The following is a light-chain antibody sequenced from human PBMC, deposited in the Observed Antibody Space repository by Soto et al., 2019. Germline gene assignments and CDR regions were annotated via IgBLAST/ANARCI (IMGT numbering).Light chain of an antibody. CDR3: QQYGYSFWT. Sequence: TVLTQSPGTLSLSPCERATLSCRASQNVSSNLLVWYQQHPGQAPRLLIYSASSRATGIPDRFSGSGSGADYTLTISRLEPEDSAMYYCQQYGYSFWTFGQGTKVDNK. J-gene: IGKJ1*01. CDR2: SAS. V-gene: IGKV3-20*01. CDR1: QNVSSNL.